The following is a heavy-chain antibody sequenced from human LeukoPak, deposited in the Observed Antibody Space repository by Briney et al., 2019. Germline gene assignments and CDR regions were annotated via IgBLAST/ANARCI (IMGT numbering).Heavy chain of an antibody. J-gene: IGHJ4*02. D-gene: IGHD3-3*01. CDR3: ARSARLMKGVVEVTALDD. CDR2: LSSSGSAF. V-gene: IGHV3-48*03. CDR1: GFTFRSYE. Sequence: GGSLRLSCEDSGFTFRSYEMNWVRQAPGKGLEWIAYLSSSGSAFSYADPVKGRFTIARDNAKNSVYLEMNNLRADDTAVYYCARSARLMKGVVEVTALDDWGQGTLVTVSS.